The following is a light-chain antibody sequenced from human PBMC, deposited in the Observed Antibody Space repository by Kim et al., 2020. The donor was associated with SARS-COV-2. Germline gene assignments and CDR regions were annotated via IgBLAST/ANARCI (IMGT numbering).Light chain of an antibody. CDR2: GAS. V-gene: IGKV3-20*01. Sequence: SPGEGPTLACRASQSVSSKCLAWYQQKPSQAPRLLIYGASSRATGIPDRFSGSGSGTDFTLTISRLQPDDFVVYYCQQYGTSPYSFGQGTKLEI. CDR1: QSVSSKC. CDR3: QQYGTSPYS. J-gene: IGKJ2*03.